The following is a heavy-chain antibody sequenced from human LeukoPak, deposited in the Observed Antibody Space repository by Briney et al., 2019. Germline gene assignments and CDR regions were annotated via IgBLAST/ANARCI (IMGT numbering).Heavy chain of an antibody. J-gene: IGHJ4*02. CDR2: IYTSGST. CDR1: GGSISSGSYY. D-gene: IGHD3-22*01. CDR3: ARVTTGGYYNC. Sequence: SETLSLTCTVSGGSISSGSYYWSWIRQPAGKGLEWIGRIYTSGSTNYNPSLKSRVTISVDTSKNQFSLKLSSVTAADTAVYYCARVTTGGYYNCWGQGSLVTVSS. V-gene: IGHV4-61*02.